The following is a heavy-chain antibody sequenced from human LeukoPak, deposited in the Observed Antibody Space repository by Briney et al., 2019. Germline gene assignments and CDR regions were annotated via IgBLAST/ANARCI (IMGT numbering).Heavy chain of an antibody. CDR1: GFTFSSYG. Sequence: TGGSLRLSCAASGFTFSSYGMHWVRQAPGKGLEWVAVISYDGSNKYYADSVKGRFTISRDNSKNTLYLQTNSLRAEDTAVYYCARVSQSYYYGMDVWGQGTTVTVSS. CDR3: ARVSQSYYYGMDV. CDR2: ISYDGSNK. J-gene: IGHJ6*02. V-gene: IGHV3-30*03.